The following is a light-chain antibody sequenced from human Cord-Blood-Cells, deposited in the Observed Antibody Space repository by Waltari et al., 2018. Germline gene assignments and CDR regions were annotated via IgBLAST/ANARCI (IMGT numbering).Light chain of an antibody. CDR2: GKN. CDR3: NSRDSSGNHWV. J-gene: IGLJ3*02. CDR1: SLRSYY. V-gene: IGLV3-19*01. Sequence: SSELTQDPAVSVALGQTVRITCQGASLRSYYASWYQQKPGQAPVLVIYGKNNRPSGSPDRFSGSSAGNTASLTITGAQAEDEADYCCNSRDSSGNHWVFGGGTKLTVL.